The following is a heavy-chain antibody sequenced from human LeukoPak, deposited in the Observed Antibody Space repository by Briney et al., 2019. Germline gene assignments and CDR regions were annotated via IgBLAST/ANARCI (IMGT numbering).Heavy chain of an antibody. J-gene: IGHJ4*02. CDR2: IYSGGST. CDR3: ARVYYYDSSGYYYYFDY. CDR1: GFTFSSYG. V-gene: IGHV3-66*01. D-gene: IGHD3-22*01. Sequence: GGSLRLSCAASGFTFSSYGMHWVRQAPGKGLEWVSVIYSGGSTYYADSVKGRFTISRDNSKNTLYLQMNSLRAEDTAVYYCARVYYYDSSGYYYYFDYWGQGTLVTVSS.